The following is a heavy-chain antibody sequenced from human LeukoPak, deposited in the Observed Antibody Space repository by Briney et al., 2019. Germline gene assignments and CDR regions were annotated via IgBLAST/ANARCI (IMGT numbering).Heavy chain of an antibody. CDR1: GGSISSYY. CDR2: IYYSGST. Sequence: SKTLSLTCTVSGGSISSYYWSWIRQPPGKGLEWIGYIYYSGSTNYNPSLKSRVTISVDTSKNQFSLKLSSVTAADTAVFYLGRDGEFAVASFDHWGQGTLVTVSS. J-gene: IGHJ4*02. D-gene: IGHD6-19*01. V-gene: IGHV4-59*12. CDR3: GRDGEFAVASFDH.